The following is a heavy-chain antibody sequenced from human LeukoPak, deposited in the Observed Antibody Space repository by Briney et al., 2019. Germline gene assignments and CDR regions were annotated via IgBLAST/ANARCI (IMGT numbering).Heavy chain of an antibody. J-gene: IGHJ5*02. CDR2: IHTSGST. V-gene: IGHV4-61*09. CDR1: GGSISSGSYC. CDR3: AREAYDVLTSDWFDP. Sequence: PSQTLSLTCTVSGGSISSGSYCWSWIRQPAGKGLEWIGHIHTSGSTNYNPSLKSRVTISVDTSKNQFSLKLSSVTAADTAMYYCAREAYDVLTSDWFDPWGQGTLVTVSS. D-gene: IGHD3-9*01.